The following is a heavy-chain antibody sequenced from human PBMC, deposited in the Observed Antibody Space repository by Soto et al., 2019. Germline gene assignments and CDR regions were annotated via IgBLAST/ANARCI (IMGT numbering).Heavy chain of an antibody. J-gene: IGHJ6*02. D-gene: IGHD2-2*01. CDR3: VGVVVRVHYYYCMDV. CDR2: IIPIFGTA. Sequence: SVKVSCKASGGTFSSYAISWVRQAPGQGLERMGGIIPIFGTANYAQKFPGRDTTTAHNSTCTAYLELTIPRPADSAAYYCVGVVVRVHYYYCMDVWGQGTTVTVSS. CDR1: GGTFSSYA. V-gene: IGHV1-69*06.